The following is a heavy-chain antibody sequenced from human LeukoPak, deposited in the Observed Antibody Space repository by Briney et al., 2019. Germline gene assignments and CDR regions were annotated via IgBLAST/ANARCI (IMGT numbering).Heavy chain of an antibody. V-gene: IGHV4-4*07. CDR3: AREITSGYYFLDY. CDR1: GGSISPYY. J-gene: IGHJ4*02. CDR2: MYSSGST. Sequence: SETLSLTCTVSGGSISPYYWNWIRQPAGKGLEWIGRMYSSGSTNCNPSLKSRVTMSVDTSNNQLSLKLSSATAADTAVYYCAREITSGYYFLDYWGQGTLVTVSS. D-gene: IGHD2/OR15-2a*01.